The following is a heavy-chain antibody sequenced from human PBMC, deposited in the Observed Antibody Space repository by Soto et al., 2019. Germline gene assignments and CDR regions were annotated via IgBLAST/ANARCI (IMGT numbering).Heavy chain of an antibody. CDR2: INHSGST. CDR3: ARRGYYYYGMDV. V-gene: IGHV4-34*01. CDR1: GVSFSGYY. J-gene: IGHJ6*02. D-gene: IGHD3-10*01. Sequence: SETLSLTCAVYGVSFSGYYWSWIRQPPGKGLEWIGEINHSGSTNYNPSLKSRVTISVDTSKNQFSLKLSSVTAADTAVYYCARRGYYYYGMDVWGQGTTVTVSS.